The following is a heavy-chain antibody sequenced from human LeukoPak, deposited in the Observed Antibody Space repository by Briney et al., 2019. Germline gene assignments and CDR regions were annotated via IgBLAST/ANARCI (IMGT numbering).Heavy chain of an antibody. CDR2: IWDDGSNK. V-gene: IGHV3-33*01. CDR1: GFTFSSYG. CDR3: ARDLGVVTDPLYYFDY. D-gene: IGHD3-3*01. J-gene: IGHJ4*02. Sequence: LXLSCAASGFTFSSYGIHWGRQAPGKGVEGVAVIWDDGSNKYYADSVKGGLTIYRENSKKTLYLQMNRLRDEERAVYYCARDLGVVTDPLYYFDYWGQGTLVTASS.